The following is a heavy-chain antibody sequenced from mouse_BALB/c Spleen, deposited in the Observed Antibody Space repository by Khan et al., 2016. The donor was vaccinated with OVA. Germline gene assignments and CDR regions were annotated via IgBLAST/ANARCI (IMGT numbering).Heavy chain of an antibody. Sequence: VQLQQSGPSLVKPSQTLYLTCSVTGDSITTGYWNWIRKFPGNKLEYMGYIIYTGYTYYNPSLKSRISITRHTSNNQYYLQLNSVNDEDTATYYCARSTYRYAFVYWGQGTLVTVSA. D-gene: IGHD2-14*01. CDR3: ARSTYRYAFVY. CDR1: GDSITTGY. V-gene: IGHV3-8*02. CDR2: IIYTGYT. J-gene: IGHJ3*01.